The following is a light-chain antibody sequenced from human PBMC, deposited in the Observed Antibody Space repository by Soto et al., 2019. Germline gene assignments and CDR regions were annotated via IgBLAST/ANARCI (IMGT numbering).Light chain of an antibody. CDR2: DAS. CDR1: ESVNTY. Sequence: EIVWTQSPATLSLSPGTRATLSCRASESVNTYLAWYQQKPGQAPRLLIYDASKRATGIPARFSGSGSRTDFTLTISSLEPEDSAVYYCQQRSKWLTFGGGTKVDIK. CDR3: QQRSKWLT. J-gene: IGKJ4*01. V-gene: IGKV3-11*01.